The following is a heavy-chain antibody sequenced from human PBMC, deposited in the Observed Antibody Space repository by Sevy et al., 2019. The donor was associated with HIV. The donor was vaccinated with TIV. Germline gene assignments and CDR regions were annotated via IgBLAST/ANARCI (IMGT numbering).Heavy chain of an antibody. Sequence: GRSLRLSCAASGFIFSSYGMNWVRQAPGKGLEWISYISSSSSTIYYADSVKGRFTISRDNAKNSLYLQMNSLSAEDTAVYYCVRDLSSGWYGVGDYWGQGTLVTVSS. CDR2: ISSSSSTI. J-gene: IGHJ4*02. D-gene: IGHD6-19*01. CDR1: GFIFSSYG. V-gene: IGHV3-48*01. CDR3: VRDLSSGWYGVGDY.